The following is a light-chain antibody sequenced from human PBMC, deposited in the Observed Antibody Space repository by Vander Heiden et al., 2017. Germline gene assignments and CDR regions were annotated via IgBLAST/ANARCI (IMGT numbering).Light chain of an antibody. CDR1: QSISSY. V-gene: IGKV1-39*01. CDR2: AAS. CDR3: QQSDSTPAV. Sequence: DIQMTQSPSSLSASVGDTVTITCRASQSISSYLNWYQQKPGKAPKLLIYAASSLQSGVPSRFSGSGSGTDFTLTISRLQPEDFATYYCQQSDSTPAVFGHGTKVDIK. J-gene: IGKJ3*01.